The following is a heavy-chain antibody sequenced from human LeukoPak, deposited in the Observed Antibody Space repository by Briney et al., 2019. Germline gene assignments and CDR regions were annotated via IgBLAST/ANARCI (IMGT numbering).Heavy chain of an antibody. CDR3: ATLGYPNY. D-gene: IGHD2-15*01. V-gene: IGHV1-2*02. CDR1: GYTFTSYG. CDR2: INPDSGGT. J-gene: IGHJ4*02. Sequence: ASVKVSCKASGYTFTSYGISWVRQAPGQGLEWMGWINPDSGGTNYAQKFQGRVTMTRDTSISTAYMELSRLRSDDTAVYYCATLGYPNYWGQGTLVTVSS.